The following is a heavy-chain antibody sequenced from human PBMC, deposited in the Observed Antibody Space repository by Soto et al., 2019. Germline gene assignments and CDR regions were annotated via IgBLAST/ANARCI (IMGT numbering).Heavy chain of an antibody. CDR3: ARGVADSLVP. CDR1: GYTFTSYD. J-gene: IGHJ5*02. Sequence: QVQLVQSGAEVKKPGASVKVSCKASGYTFTSYDINWVRQAPGQGLEWMGWMNPNSGNTGYAQKVKGRVTMTRNPSISTASMELSSLRSEDTAVYYCARGVADSLVPWGQGTLVTVSS. V-gene: IGHV1-8*01. D-gene: IGHD2-15*01. CDR2: MNPNSGNT.